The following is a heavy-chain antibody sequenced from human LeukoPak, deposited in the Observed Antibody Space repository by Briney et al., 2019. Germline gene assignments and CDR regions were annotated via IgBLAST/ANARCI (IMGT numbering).Heavy chain of an antibody. CDR1: GFTFSNFA. V-gene: IGHV3-23*01. CDR3: AKGPYSTSWYGYFDY. CDR2: ISAGGGST. Sequence: GGSLRLSCAASGFTFSNFAMSWVRQAPGKGLEWVSDISAGGGSTYYADFVKGRITISRDSSKNTMYLQMNNLRAEDTAVYYCAKGPYSTSWYGYFDYWGQGTLVTVSS. D-gene: IGHD6-13*01. J-gene: IGHJ4*02.